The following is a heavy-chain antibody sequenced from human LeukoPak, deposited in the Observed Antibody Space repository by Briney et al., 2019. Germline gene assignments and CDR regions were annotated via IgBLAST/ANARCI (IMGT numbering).Heavy chain of an antibody. Sequence: PGESLSLSRAASGFTFSSYAMSWVRQAPGKGLEWVSGTSGGSSSYADSVKGRFTISRDNPRNTLYMQMNSLRAEDTALYYCAIMHPYYDGSGYWVQWGQGTLVTVSS. D-gene: IGHD3-22*01. J-gene: IGHJ4*02. CDR3: AIMHPYYDGSGYWVQ. CDR2: TSGGSS. V-gene: IGHV3-23*01. CDR1: GFTFSSYA.